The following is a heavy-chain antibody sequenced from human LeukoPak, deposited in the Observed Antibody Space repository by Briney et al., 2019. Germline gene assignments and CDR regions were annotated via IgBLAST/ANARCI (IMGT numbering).Heavy chain of an antibody. CDR1: GFSVSSIY. D-gene: IGHD1-26*01. J-gene: IGHJ4*02. Sequence: PGGSLRLSCAASGFSVSSIYMNWVRQAPGRGLEWVSVIYSDGTTYYADSVKGRFTISRDDSKNTLYLHMNSLRAEDTAVYYCARAPNGRFDHWGQGTLVTVSS. CDR3: ARAPNGRFDH. V-gene: IGHV3-53*01. CDR2: IYSDGTT.